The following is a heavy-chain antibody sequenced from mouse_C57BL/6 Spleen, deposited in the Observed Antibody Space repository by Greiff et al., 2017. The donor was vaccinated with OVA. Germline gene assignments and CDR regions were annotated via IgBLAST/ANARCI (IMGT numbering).Heavy chain of an antibody. CDR3: ARESNYAYFDY. Sequence: VQLQQSGPELVKPGASVKISCKASGYAFSSSWMNWVKQRPGKGLEWIGRIYPGDGDTNYNGKFKGKATLTADKSSSTAYMQLSSLTSEDSAVYFCARESNYAYFDYWGQGTTLTVSS. CDR1: GYAFSSSW. J-gene: IGHJ2*01. CDR2: IYPGDGDT. V-gene: IGHV1-82*01. D-gene: IGHD2-5*01.